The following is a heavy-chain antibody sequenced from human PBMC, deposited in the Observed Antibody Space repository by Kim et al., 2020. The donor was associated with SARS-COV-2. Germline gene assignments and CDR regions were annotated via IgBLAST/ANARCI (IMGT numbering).Heavy chain of an antibody. V-gene: IGHV1-2*02. Sequence: KYATRFQGRVTMTKDTSISTVYMELSRLKSDDTAVYYCARGANTLFAFDLWGQGTMVTVSS. CDR3: ARGANTLFAFDL. J-gene: IGHJ3*01.